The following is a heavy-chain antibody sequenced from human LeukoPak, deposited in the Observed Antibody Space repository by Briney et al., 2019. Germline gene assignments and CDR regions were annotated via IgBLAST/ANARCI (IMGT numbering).Heavy chain of an antibody. Sequence: PGGSLRLYCAASGFTFNNYAMHWVRQAAGEGLEWVALISSDESNKYYADSVKGRFTISRDNSMNTLYLQMNSLRADDTAVYYCATDYSYGSGSYYNRFDNWGQGTLVTVSS. CDR3: ATDYSYGSGSYYNRFDN. D-gene: IGHD3-10*01. CDR1: GFTFNNYA. V-gene: IGHV3-30*03. J-gene: IGHJ4*02. CDR2: ISSDESNK.